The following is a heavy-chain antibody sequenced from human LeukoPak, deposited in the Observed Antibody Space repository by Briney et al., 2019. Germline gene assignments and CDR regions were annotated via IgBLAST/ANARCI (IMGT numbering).Heavy chain of an antibody. J-gene: IGHJ6*02. CDR1: GFTFSSYA. D-gene: IGHD3-9*01. CDR3: AREQSVLRYFDWLYGMDV. Sequence: GRSLRLSCAASGFTFSSYAMHWVRQAPGKGLEWVAVISYDGSNKYYADSVKGRFTISRDNSKNTLYLQMNGLRAEDTAVYYCAREQSVLRYFDWLYGMDVWGQGTTVTVSS. V-gene: IGHV3-30*04. CDR2: ISYDGSNK.